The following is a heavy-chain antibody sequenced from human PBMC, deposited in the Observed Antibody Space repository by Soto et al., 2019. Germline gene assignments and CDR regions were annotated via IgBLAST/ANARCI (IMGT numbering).Heavy chain of an antibody. Sequence: GSGPTLVNPTQTLTLTCTFSGFSLSTSGMCVSWIRQPPGKALEWLALIDWDDDKYYSTSLKTRLTISKDTSKNQVVLTMTNMDPVDTATYYCARISYYDSSGYEKTFDYWGQGTLVTVSS. D-gene: IGHD3-22*01. CDR2: IDWDDDK. CDR1: GFSLSTSGMC. CDR3: ARISYYDSSGYEKTFDY. J-gene: IGHJ4*02. V-gene: IGHV2-70*01.